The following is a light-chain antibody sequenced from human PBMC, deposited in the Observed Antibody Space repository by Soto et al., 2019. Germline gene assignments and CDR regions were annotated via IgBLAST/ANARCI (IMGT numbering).Light chain of an antibody. J-gene: IGKJ1*01. CDR2: KAS. CDR1: QTISSW. CDR3: QNYNSYSEE. Sequence: DIQITHSPSTLSGSVGDRVTITFRASQTISSWLAWYQQKPGKAPKLLIYKASTLKSGVPSRFSGSGSGTEFTLTISSLQPDDFATYYCQNYNSYSEEFGQGTKGDIK. V-gene: IGKV1-5*03.